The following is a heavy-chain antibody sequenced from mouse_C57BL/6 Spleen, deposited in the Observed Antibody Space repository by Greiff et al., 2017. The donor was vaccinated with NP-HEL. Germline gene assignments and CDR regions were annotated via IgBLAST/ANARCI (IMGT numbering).Heavy chain of an antibody. CDR1: GYSITSGYY. CDR3: AREGSPYYFDY. V-gene: IGHV3-6*01. CDR2: ISYDGSN. J-gene: IGHJ2*01. Sequence: VQLQESGPGLVKPSQSLSLTCSVTGYSITSGYYWNWIRQFPGNKLEWMGYISYDGSNNYNPSLKNRISITRDTSKNQFFLKLNSVTTEDTATYYCAREGSPYYFDYWGQGTTLTVSS. D-gene: IGHD1-1*02.